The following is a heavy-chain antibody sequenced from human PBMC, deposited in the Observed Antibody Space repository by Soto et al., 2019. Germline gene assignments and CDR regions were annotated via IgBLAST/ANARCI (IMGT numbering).Heavy chain of an antibody. D-gene: IGHD1-7*01. V-gene: IGHV3-48*03. CDR3: ARSGYNWNYGARGYFDY. CDR1: GFTFSSYE. J-gene: IGHJ4*02. Sequence: EVQLVESGGGLVQPGGSLRLSCAASGFTFSSYEMHWVRHAPWKGLEWDSYISSSGRTIYYADSVKGRFTISRDNAKNSLYLQMNSLRAEDTAVYYCARSGYNWNYGARGYFDYWGQGNLCTVSS. CDR2: ISSSGRTI.